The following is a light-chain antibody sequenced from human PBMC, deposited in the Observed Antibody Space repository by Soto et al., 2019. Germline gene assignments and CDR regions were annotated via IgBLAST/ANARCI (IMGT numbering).Light chain of an antibody. Sequence: QSVLTQPPSASGTPGQRVTVSCSGSSSNIGSNFVFWYQQLPGTAPKLLIYRNNQRPSGVPDRFSVSTSGTSASLAISGLRSEDEADYYCAPWVDSPHMIFGGGTKLTVL. CDR1: SSNIGSNF. J-gene: IGLJ2*01. V-gene: IGLV1-47*01. CDR2: RNN. CDR3: APWVDSPHMI.